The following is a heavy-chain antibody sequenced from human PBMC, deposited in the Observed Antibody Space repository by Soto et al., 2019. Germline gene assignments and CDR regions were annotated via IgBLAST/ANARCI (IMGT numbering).Heavy chain of an antibody. J-gene: IGHJ4*02. D-gene: IGHD5-12*01. CDR3: AHVYGGYDNFDY. CDR2: IYWDDDK. V-gene: IGHV2-5*02. CDR1: GFSLSTSGVG. Sequence: QITLKESGPTLVKPTQTLTLTCTFSGFSLSTSGVGVGGIRQPPRKAVEWLALIYWDDDKRYSPSLKSRLTSTKDTYKNHVVITRTSMDPVDTATYYCAHVYGGYDNFDYWGQGTLVTVSS.